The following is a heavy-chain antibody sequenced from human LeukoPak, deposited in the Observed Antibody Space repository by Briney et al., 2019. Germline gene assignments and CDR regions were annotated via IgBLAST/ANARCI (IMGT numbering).Heavy chain of an antibody. CDR2: INYSGRT. CDR3: ARLVDYDNSGDPDIFDI. D-gene: IGHD3-22*01. V-gene: IGHV4-59*01. CDR1: GGSIRSYY. Sequence: PSEILSLTCSVSGGSIRSYYWSWIRQPPGKGPEWIGSINYSGRTKYNPSLQSRVTISLDTSKNHFSLQLISVTAADTAGYYCARLVDYDNSGDPDIFDIWGQGTMVTVSS. J-gene: IGHJ3*02.